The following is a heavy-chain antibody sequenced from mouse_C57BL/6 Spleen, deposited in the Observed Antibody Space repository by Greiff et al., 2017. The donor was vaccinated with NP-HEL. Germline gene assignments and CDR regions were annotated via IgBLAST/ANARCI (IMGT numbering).Heavy chain of an antibody. D-gene: IGHD2-3*01. Sequence: QVQLQQPGDELVMPGASVKLSCKASGYTFTSYWMHWVKQRPGQGLEWIGEIDPSDSYTNYNQKFKGKSTLTVDKSSSTAYMQLSSLTSEDSAVYYCARTDGYYWFAYWGQGTLVTVSA. CDR2: IDPSDSYT. V-gene: IGHV1-69*01. CDR1: GYTFTSYW. CDR3: ARTDGYYWFAY. J-gene: IGHJ3*01.